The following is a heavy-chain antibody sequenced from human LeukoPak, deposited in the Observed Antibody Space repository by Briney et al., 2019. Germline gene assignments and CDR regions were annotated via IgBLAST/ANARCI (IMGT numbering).Heavy chain of an antibody. D-gene: IGHD4-17*01. CDR2: NSSNGNT. CDR1: GGSISLYY. Sequence: AETLSLTCTVSGGSISLYYWTWIRQPPGEGLEWIGYNSSNGNTNYNPSLKSRVTISVDMSKNQFSLRLSSVTAADTTVYYCARLYGDYAGYFDLWGRGTLVTVSS. J-gene: IGHJ2*01. CDR3: ARLYGDYAGYFDL. V-gene: IGHV4-59*01.